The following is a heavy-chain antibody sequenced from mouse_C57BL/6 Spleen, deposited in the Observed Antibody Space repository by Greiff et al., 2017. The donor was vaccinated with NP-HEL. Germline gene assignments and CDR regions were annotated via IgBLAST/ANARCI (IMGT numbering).Heavy chain of an antibody. J-gene: IGHJ3*01. Sequence: VQLQQPGAELVRPGSSVKLSCKASGYTFTSYWMDWVKQRPGQGLEWIGNIYPSDSETHYNQKFKDKATLTVDKSSSTAYMQLSSLTSEDSAVYYCARYHYDYDSFAYWGQGTLVTVSA. CDR2: IYPSDSET. V-gene: IGHV1-61*01. D-gene: IGHD2-4*01. CDR3: ARYHYDYDSFAY. CDR1: GYTFTSYW.